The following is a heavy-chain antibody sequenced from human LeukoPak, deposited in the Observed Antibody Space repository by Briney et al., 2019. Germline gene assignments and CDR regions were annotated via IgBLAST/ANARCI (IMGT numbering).Heavy chain of an antibody. J-gene: IGHJ4*02. CDR2: IKQDGSEK. CDR3: ARDLYRIVVVPHYFDY. CDR1: GFTFSSYW. V-gene: IGHV3-7*01. D-gene: IGHD3-22*01. Sequence: GGSLRLSCAASGFTFSSYWMSWVRQAPGKGLEWVANIKQDGSEKYYVDSVKGRFTIARDNAKNSLYLQMNSLRAEDTAVYYCARDLYRIVVVPHYFDYWGQGTLVTVSS.